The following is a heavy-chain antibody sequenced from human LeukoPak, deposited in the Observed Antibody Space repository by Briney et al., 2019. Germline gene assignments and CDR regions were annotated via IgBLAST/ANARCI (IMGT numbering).Heavy chain of an antibody. D-gene: IGHD1-26*01. CDR2: ISSSSSTI. Sequence: PGGSLRLSCEASGFTFSIYSMNWVRQAPGKGLEWVSFISSSSSTIYYADSVKGRFTISRDNAKNSLYLQMNCLRDEDTAVYYCVRDRGGSYYNAFDFWGQGTLVTVSS. V-gene: IGHV3-48*02. CDR3: VRDRGGSYYNAFDF. CDR1: GFTFSIYS. J-gene: IGHJ3*01.